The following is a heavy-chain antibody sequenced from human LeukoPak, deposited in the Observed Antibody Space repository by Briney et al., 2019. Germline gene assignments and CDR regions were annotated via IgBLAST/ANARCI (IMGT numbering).Heavy chain of an antibody. V-gene: IGHV5-51*01. J-gene: IGHJ6*03. CDR1: GFTFTGDW. CDR2: IYPGDSDT. Sequence: PGGSLRLSCAASGFTFTGDWIGWVRQMPGKGLEWMGIIYPGDSDTKYNAPFQGQVTISADKSISTAYLQWGSLKASDTATYYCARPALYCSSTVCPPYMDVWGKGTTVTVSS. CDR3: ARPALYCSSTVCPPYMDV. D-gene: IGHD2-2*01.